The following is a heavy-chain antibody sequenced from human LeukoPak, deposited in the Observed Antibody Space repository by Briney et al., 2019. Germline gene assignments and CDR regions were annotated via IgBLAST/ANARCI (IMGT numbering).Heavy chain of an antibody. CDR1: RFTFSSYT. Sequence: GGSLRLSCSASRFTFSSYTMNWVRQAPGKGLEWVSSIDPSSTYIYYADSVKGRFTISRDNAKNTLYLQMNSLRAEDTAVYYCARDRPMGGNSGYYYGMDVWGKGTTVTVSS. CDR3: ARDRPMGGNSGYYYGMDV. J-gene: IGHJ6*04. D-gene: IGHD4-23*01. V-gene: IGHV3-21*01. CDR2: IDPSSTYI.